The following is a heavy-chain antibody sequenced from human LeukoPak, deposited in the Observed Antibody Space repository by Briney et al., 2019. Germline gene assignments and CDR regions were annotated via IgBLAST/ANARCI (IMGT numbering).Heavy chain of an antibody. J-gene: IGHJ4*02. CDR3: AIKAKGDY. D-gene: IGHD3-10*01. Sequence: GGSLRLSCAASGFTFSTFAMIWVRQPPGKGLEWVSSIFPSGGEIHYADSVRGRFTISRDNSKSTLSLQMNSLRAEDTAVYYSAIKAKGDYWGQGTLVTVSS. CDR2: IFPSGGEI. V-gene: IGHV3-23*01. CDR1: GFTFSTFA.